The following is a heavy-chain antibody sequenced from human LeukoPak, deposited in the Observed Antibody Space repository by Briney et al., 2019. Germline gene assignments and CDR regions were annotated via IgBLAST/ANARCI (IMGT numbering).Heavy chain of an antibody. V-gene: IGHV3-21*01. CDR1: GFTFSTYS. J-gene: IGHJ4*02. CDR2: ISSSSSYI. CDR3: ARDQLAALDY. D-gene: IGHD2-15*01. Sequence: GGSLRLSCAASGFTFSTYSLNWVRQAPGKGLEWVSSISSSSSYIYYADSVKGRFTISRDNAKNSLYLQMNSLRAEDTAVYYCARDQLAALDYWGQGTLVTVSS.